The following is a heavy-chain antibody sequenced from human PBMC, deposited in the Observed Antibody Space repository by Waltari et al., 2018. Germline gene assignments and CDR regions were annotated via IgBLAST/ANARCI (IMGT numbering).Heavy chain of an antibody. CDR3: VKDIGGSDS. Sequence: EVHLVESGGAVVQPGGSLRLSCEASGFIFDDFTMHWVRQPPGKGLEWVSLISWDGDLTYYGDSVKGRFTISRDNSKDSLYLQMNSLRSEDTALYYCVKDIGGSDSWGQETPVTVSS. V-gene: IGHV3-43*01. CDR1: GFIFDDFT. J-gene: IGHJ4*02. CDR2: ISWDGDLT.